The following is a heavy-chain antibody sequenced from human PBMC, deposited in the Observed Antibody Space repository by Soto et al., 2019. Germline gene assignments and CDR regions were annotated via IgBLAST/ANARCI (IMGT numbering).Heavy chain of an antibody. Sequence: GGSLRLSCAASGFTFSSYAMSWVRQAPGKGLEWVSAISGSGGSTYYADSVKGRFTISRDNSKNTLYLQMNSLRAEDTAVYYCANFYGDFDGPFDYWGQGTLVTVSS. CDR1: GFTFSSYA. CDR2: ISGSGGST. J-gene: IGHJ4*02. V-gene: IGHV3-23*01. D-gene: IGHD4-17*01. CDR3: ANFYGDFDGPFDY.